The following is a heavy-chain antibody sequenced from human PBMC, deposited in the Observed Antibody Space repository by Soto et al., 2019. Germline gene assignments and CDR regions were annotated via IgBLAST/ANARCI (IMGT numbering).Heavy chain of an antibody. D-gene: IGHD3-16*01. CDR3: AMVDVYVTPSPQDV. CDR1: GYSFTRYG. CDR2: INAYNGNT. V-gene: IGHV1-18*01. J-gene: IGHJ6*02. Sequence: QVQLVQSGAEVKNPGASLKVSYKASGYSFTRYGIGWARQAPGQGLEWMGWINAYNGNTNYAQNLQGRLTLTTDTSTTTAYMELRSLRSNDTAIYYCAMVDVYVTPSPQDVWGQGTTVTVSS.